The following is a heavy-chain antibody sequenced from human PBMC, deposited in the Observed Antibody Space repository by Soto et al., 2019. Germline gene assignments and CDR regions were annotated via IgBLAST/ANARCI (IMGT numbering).Heavy chain of an antibody. J-gene: IGHJ4*02. CDR1: GFMFSAYW. CDR2: IHGDGGKI. V-gene: IGHV3-7*01. CDR3: ARDFYGGYTYGPGDY. D-gene: IGHD5-18*01. Sequence: EVHLVECGGGLVQPGGSLRLSCAASGFMFSAYWMSWVRQAPGKRLEWVANIHGDGGKIYYVDSVKGRCTISTDNAKRSLYLQMNSLRAEDTAVYYCARDFYGGYTYGPGDYWGQGALVAVSS.